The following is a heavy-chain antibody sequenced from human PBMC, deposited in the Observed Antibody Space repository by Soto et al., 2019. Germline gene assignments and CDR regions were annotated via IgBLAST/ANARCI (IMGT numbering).Heavy chain of an antibody. CDR3: AKDRSPNLEYSSSPGSPVGY. D-gene: IGHD6-6*01. CDR2: ISGSGGST. V-gene: IGHV3-23*01. CDR1: GFTFSSYA. Sequence: PGGSLRLSCAASGFTFSSYAMSWVRQAPGKGLEWVSAISGSGGSTYYADSVKGRFTISRDNSKNTLYLQMNSLRAEDTAVYYCAKDRSPNLEYSSSPGSPVGYWGQGTLVTVSS. J-gene: IGHJ4*02.